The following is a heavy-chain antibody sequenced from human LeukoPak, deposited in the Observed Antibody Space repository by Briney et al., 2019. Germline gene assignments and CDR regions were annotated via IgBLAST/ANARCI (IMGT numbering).Heavy chain of an antibody. CDR1: GFTFSSYS. D-gene: IGHD3-16*02. V-gene: IGHV3-21*01. CDR3: VPSSIARLGELSSFDY. CDR2: ISSSSSYI. Sequence: GGSLRLSCAASGFTFSSYSMNWVRQAPGKGLEWVSSISSSSSYIYYADSVKGRFTISRGNAKNSLFLQMNSLRAEDTAVYYCVPSSIARLGELSSFDYWGQGTLVTVSS. J-gene: IGHJ4*02.